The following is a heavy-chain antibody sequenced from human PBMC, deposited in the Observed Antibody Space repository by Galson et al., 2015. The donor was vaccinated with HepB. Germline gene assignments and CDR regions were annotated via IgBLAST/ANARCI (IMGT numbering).Heavy chain of an antibody. CDR1: GFTFSSYG. V-gene: IGHV3-30*03. CDR2: ISYNGSNK. J-gene: IGHJ6*02. D-gene: IGHD6-19*01. Sequence: SLRLSCAASGFTFSSYGMHWVRQAPGKGLEWVAVISYNGSNKYYADSVKGRFTISRDNSKNTLYLQMNSLRAEDTAVYYCAREQYSSGWPTWGADYYYYGMDVWGQGTTVTVSS. CDR3: AREQYSSGWPTWGADYYYYGMDV.